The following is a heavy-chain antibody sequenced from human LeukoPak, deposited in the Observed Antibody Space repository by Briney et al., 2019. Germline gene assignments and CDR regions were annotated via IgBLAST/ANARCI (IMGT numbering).Heavy chain of an antibody. Sequence: SETLSLTCTVSGGSISSYYWSWIRQPAGKGLEWIGRIHASENTNYNPSLKSRVTMSVDTSKNQFSLKLSSVTAADTAVYYCARGSNYYGSGSAYYYYMDVWGKGTTVTVSS. J-gene: IGHJ6*03. CDR2: IHASENT. V-gene: IGHV4-4*07. D-gene: IGHD3-10*01. CDR1: GGSISSYY. CDR3: ARGSNYYGSGSAYYYYMDV.